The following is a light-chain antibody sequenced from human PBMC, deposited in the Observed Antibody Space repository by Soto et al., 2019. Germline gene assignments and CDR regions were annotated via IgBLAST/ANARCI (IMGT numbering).Light chain of an antibody. V-gene: IGKV1-5*03. J-gene: IGKJ4*01. CDR2: KAS. CDR3: QQYNSSSLLT. CDR1: QTISSW. Sequence: DIQMTQSPSTLSGSVGDRVTITCRASQTISSWLAWHQQKPGKAPKLLIYKASTLKSGVPSRFSGSGSGTEITLTISSLQPDDFATYYCQQYNSSSLLTFGGGTKVDIK.